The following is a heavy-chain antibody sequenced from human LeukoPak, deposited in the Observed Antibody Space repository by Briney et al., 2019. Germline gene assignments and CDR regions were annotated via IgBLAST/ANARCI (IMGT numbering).Heavy chain of an antibody. V-gene: IGHV3-7*01. D-gene: IGHD5-24*01. J-gene: IGHJ3*02. CDR1: GFTFSSYW. CDR2: IKQDGSEK. CDR3: ARDRDGYSYEGDAFDI. Sequence: GGSLRLSCAASGFTFSSYWMSWVRQAPGKGLEWVANIKQDGSEKYYVDSVKGRFTISRDNAKNSLYLQMNSLRAEDTAVYYCARDRDGYSYEGDAFDIWGQGTMVTVSS.